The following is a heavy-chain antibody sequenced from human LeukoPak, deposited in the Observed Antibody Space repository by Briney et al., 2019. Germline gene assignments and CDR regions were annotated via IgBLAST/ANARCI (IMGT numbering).Heavy chain of an antibody. Sequence: PGGSLRLSCAASGFTFSSYAMSWVRQAPGKGLEWVSAISGSGGSTYYADSVKGRFTISRDNSKNTLYLQMNSLRAEDTAVYYCARDPVHYYYGMDVWGQGTTVTVSS. CDR3: ARDPVHYYYGMDV. V-gene: IGHV3-23*01. CDR1: GFTFSSYA. J-gene: IGHJ6*02. CDR2: ISGSGGST. D-gene: IGHD2-8*01.